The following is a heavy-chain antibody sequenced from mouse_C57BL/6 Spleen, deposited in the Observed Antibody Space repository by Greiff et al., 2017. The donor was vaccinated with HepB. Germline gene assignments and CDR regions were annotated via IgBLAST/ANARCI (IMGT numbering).Heavy chain of an antibody. CDR2: ISYSGST. Sequence: EVKLQESGPGLAQPSQTLSLTCSVTGYSITSDYWNWIRKFPGNKLEYMGYISYSGSTYYNPSLKNRISITRDTSKNQYYLQLNSVTTEDTATYYCARGLHGSSYYFDYWGQGTTLTVSS. CDR3: ARGLHGSSYYFDY. CDR1: GYSITSDY. D-gene: IGHD1-1*01. J-gene: IGHJ2*01. V-gene: IGHV3-8*01.